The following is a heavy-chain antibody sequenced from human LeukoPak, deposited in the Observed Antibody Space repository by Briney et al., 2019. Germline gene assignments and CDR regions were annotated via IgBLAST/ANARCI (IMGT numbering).Heavy chain of an antibody. J-gene: IGHJ4*02. Sequence: SETLSLTCTVSVGSISNYYWSCSREPPRGGLGWIVYTYYSGSTNYNPSLKSRVTISVDTSKNQFSLKLRSVTAADTAVYYCERVAGGNLNSFDYWGQGTLVTVSS. CDR1: VGSISNYY. CDR2: TYYSGST. D-gene: IGHD4-23*01. CDR3: ERVAGGNLNSFDY. V-gene: IGHV4-59*01.